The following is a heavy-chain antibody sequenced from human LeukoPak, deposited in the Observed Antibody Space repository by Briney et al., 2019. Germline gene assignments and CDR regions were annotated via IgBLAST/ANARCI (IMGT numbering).Heavy chain of an antibody. CDR3: ARVTVLMVYEYDWFDP. J-gene: IGHJ5*02. Sequence: GGSLRLSCAASGFTFSSYSMNWVRQAPGKGLEWVSSISSSSSYIYYADSVKGRFTISRDNAKNSLYLQMNSLRAEDTAVYYCARVTVLMVYEYDWFDPWGQGTLVTVSS. D-gene: IGHD2-8*01. V-gene: IGHV3-21*01. CDR2: ISSSSSYI. CDR1: GFTFSSYS.